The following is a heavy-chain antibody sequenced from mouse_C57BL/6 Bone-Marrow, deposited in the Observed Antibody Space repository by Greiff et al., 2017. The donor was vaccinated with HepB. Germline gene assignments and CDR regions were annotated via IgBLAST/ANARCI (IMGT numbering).Heavy chain of an antibody. J-gene: IGHJ4*01. V-gene: IGHV3-6*01. CDR2: ISYDGSN. Sequence: EVKLQESGPGLVKPSQSLSLTCSVTGYSITSGYYWNWIRQFPGNKLEWMGYISYDGSNNYNPSLKNRISITRDTSKNQFFLKLNSVTTEDTATYYCAREDYDYPYAMDYWGQGTSVTVSS. CDR1: GYSITSGYY. CDR3: AREDYDYPYAMDY. D-gene: IGHD2-4*01.